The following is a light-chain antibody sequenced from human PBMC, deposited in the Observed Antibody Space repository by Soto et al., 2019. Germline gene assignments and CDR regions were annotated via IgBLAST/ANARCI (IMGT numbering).Light chain of an antibody. CDR2: GYD. CDR1: TDTIARNY. V-gene: IGLV6-57*02. Sequence: NFMLTQPHSVSGSPGETVTISCTGSTDTIARNYVQWYQQRPGSAPITVIYGYDQRPSGVPDRFSGSIDRSSNSASLTISGLQTEDEADYFCQSYDRSTLWVFGGGTKLTVL. J-gene: IGLJ3*02. CDR3: QSYDRSTLWV.